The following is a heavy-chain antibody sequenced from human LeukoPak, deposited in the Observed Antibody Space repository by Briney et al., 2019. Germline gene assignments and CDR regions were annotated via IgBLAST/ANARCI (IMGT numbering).Heavy chain of an antibody. D-gene: IGHD3-3*01. CDR3: ARDRRDFWSGYYSS. Sequence: GGSPRLSCAASGFTFSSYAMHWVRQAPGKGLEWVAVISYDGSNKYYADSVKGRFTISRDNSKNTLYLQMNSLRAEDTAVYYCARDRRDFWSGYYSSWGQGTLVTVSS. CDR2: ISYDGSNK. CDR1: GFTFSSYA. V-gene: IGHV3-30-3*01. J-gene: IGHJ4*02.